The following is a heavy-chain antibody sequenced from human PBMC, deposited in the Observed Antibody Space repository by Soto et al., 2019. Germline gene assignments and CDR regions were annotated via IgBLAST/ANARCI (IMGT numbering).Heavy chain of an antibody. J-gene: IGHJ5*02. Sequence: GAPAKISCKASGYTFTNYVIGGVRQAPGQGLEWMGWISAYNGNTKYAQKLQGRVTMTTDTSTSTAYMELRSLRSDDTAVYYCARGVGSGSYYNQYNWFDPWGQGTLVTVSS. V-gene: IGHV1-18*01. CDR1: GYTFTNYV. CDR2: ISAYNGNT. CDR3: ARGVGSGSYYNQYNWFDP. D-gene: IGHD3-10*01.